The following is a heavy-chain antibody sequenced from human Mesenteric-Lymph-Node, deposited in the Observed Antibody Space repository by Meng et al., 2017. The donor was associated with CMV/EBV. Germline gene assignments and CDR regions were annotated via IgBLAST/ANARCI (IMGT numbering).Heavy chain of an antibody. CDR2: IFHSGNT. CDR3: ARGASIAAKDFDY. CDR1: GDSISDYY. D-gene: IGHD6-6*01. Sequence: SETLSLTCTVSGDSISDYYWTWIRQPPGRELEWIGYIFHSGNTKYNPSLKSRVTMSIDTSRNQFSLKLSSVTAADTAVYYCARGASIAAKDFDYWGQGTLVTVSS. V-gene: IGHV4-59*12. J-gene: IGHJ4*02.